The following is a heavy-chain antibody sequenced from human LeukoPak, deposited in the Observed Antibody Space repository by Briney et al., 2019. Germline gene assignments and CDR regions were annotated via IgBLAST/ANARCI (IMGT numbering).Heavy chain of an antibody. Sequence: ASVKVSCKASGYTFTGYYMHWVRQAPGQGLEWMGWINPNSGGTNYAQKFQGRVTMTRDTSISTAYMELSRLRSDDTAVYYCASAMVRGPYPPYDYWGQGTLVTVSS. J-gene: IGHJ4*02. D-gene: IGHD3-10*01. CDR3: ASAMVRGPYPPYDY. CDR1: GYTFTGYY. V-gene: IGHV1-2*02. CDR2: INPNSGGT.